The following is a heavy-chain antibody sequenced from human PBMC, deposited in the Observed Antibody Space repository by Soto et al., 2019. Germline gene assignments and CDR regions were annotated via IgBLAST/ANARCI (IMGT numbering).Heavy chain of an antibody. CDR1: GGSVSSGSYY. Sequence: KTSETLSLTCTVSGGSVSSGSYYWSWIRQPPGKGVEWSGYIYYSGSTNYNPSLKSRVTISVDTSKSQSSLELSSVTAADTAVYYCARVWSSWYPGDNCFDPWGQGTLVTVSS. J-gene: IGHJ5*02. CDR2: IYYSGST. D-gene: IGHD6-13*01. V-gene: IGHV4-61*01. CDR3: ARVWSSWYPGDNCFDP.